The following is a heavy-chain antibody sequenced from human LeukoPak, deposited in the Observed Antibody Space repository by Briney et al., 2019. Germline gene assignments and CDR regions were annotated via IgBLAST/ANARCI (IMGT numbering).Heavy chain of an antibody. CDR1: GFTFSRYG. CDR2: LWYDGSKE. Sequence: PGGSLRLSCVASGFTFSRYGMHWVRQAPGKGLEWVAVLWYDGSKEYYVDSVKGRFTISRDDSKNTLYLQMNSLRAEDTAVYYCAKDRVANMITQYYHMGGWGQGTTVTVSS. D-gene: IGHD2/OR15-2a*01. CDR3: AKDRVANMITQYYHMGG. V-gene: IGHV3-33*06. J-gene: IGHJ6*02.